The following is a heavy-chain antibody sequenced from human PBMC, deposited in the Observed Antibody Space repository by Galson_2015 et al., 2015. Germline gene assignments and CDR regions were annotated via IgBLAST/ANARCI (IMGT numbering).Heavy chain of an antibody. CDR2: IYYSGST. V-gene: IGHV4-39*01. J-gene: IGHJ4*03. D-gene: IGHD4-11*01. CDR3: ASRLQYFADWLMYFDY. CDR1: GGSISSSSYY. Sequence: SETLSLTCTVSGGSISSSSYYWGWIRQPPGKGLEWIGSIYYSGSTYYNPSLKSRVTISVDTSKNQFSLKLSSVTAADTAVYYCASRLQYFADWLMYFDYWGQGTTVTVSS.